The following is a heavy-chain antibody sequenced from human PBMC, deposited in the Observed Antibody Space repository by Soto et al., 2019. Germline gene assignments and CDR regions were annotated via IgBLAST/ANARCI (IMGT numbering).Heavy chain of an antibody. CDR3: ARARDCSGGTCYPPRIC. D-gene: IGHD2-15*01. CDR2: ISSNTNYI. Sequence: EVQLVESGGDLVKPGGSLRLSCAGFGFTFSGYSMSWVRQAPGKGLEWVSSISSNTNYIHYADSVKGRVTISRDNAKNSLYLQMNSLRVEDTAVYYCARARDCSGGTCYPPRICWGQGTLVTVSS. V-gene: IGHV3-21*01. J-gene: IGHJ4*02. CDR1: GFTFSGYS.